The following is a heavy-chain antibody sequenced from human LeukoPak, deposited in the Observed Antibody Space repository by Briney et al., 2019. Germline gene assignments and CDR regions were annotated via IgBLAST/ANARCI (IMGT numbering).Heavy chain of an antibody. V-gene: IGHV3-7*04. D-gene: IGHD2-2*01. CDR1: GFTFSSYW. J-gene: IGHJ6*02. CDR3: ARDRRKCSSTSCYYGMDV. CDR2: IKQDGSEK. Sequence: GGSLRLSCAASGFTFSSYWMSWVRQAPGKGLEWVANIKQDGSEKYYVDSVKGRFTISRDNAKNSLYLQMNSLRAEDTAVYYCARDRRKCSSTSCYYGMDVWGQGTTVTVSS.